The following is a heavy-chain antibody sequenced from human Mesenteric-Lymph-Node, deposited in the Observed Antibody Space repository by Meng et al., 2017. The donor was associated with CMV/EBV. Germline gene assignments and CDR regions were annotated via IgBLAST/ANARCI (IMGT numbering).Heavy chain of an antibody. D-gene: IGHD4-23*01. CDR3: ARDAPVVTPDHDAFDI. J-gene: IGHJ3*02. Sequence: GESLKISCAASGFTFNGYWMHWVRQAPGKGLVWVSRINNDGSSTNYADSVKGRFTISRDNAKNTLYLQMNSLRAEDTAVFYCARDAPVVTPDHDAFDIWGQGTMVTVSS. CDR1: GFTFNGYW. V-gene: IGHV3-74*01. CDR2: INNDGSST.